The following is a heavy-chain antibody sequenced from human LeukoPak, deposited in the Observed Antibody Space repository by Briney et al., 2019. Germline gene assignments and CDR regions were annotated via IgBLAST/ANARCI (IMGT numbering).Heavy chain of an antibody. J-gene: IGHJ4*02. D-gene: IGHD6-13*01. Sequence: ASVKVSCKASGYTFTSYGISWVRQAPGQGLEWTGWISAYNGNTNYAQKLQGRVTMTTDTSTSTAYMELRSLRSDDTAVYYCARVQGGLIAAAGTAARPPFFDYWGQGTLVTVSS. CDR2: ISAYNGNT. V-gene: IGHV1-18*01. CDR3: ARVQGGLIAAAGTAARPPFFDY. CDR1: GYTFTSYG.